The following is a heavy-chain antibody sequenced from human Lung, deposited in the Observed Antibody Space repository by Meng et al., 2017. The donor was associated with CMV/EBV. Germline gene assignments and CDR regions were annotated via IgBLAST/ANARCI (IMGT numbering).Heavy chain of an antibody. D-gene: IGHD2-2*02. CDR1: GYTFTSYY. CDR2: INPSGGST. J-gene: IGHJ6*02. V-gene: IGHV1-46*01. Sequence: ASVKVSCXASGYTFTSYYMHWVRQAPGQGLEWMGIINPSGGSTSYAQKFQGRVTMTRDTSTSTVYMELSSLRSEDTAVYYCARAGRYCSSTSCYNEDYYYYYGMDVWRQGTTVTVSS. CDR3: ARAGRYCSSTSCYNEDYYYYYGMDV.